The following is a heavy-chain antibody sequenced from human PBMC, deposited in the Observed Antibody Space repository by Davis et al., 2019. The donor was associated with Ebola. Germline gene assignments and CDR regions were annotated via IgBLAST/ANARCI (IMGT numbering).Heavy chain of an antibody. J-gene: IGHJ4*02. CDR1: GGSISGDDW. V-gene: IGHV4-4*02. CDR3: ARVIVVVTANYFDY. D-gene: IGHD2-21*02. CDR2: LYHSGST. Sequence: MPSETLSLTCAVSGGSISGDDWWRWVRQPPGKGLEWIGALYHSGSTTYNPSLKSRVTISVDKSKNQFSLKLSSVTAADTAVYYCARVIVVVTANYFDYWGQGTLVTVSS.